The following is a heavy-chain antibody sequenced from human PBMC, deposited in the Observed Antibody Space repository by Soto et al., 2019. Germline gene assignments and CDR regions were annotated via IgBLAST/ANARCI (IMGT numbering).Heavy chain of an antibody. CDR1: GFTFSSYA. J-gene: IGHJ4*02. CDR2: ISGSGGST. CDR3: AKISTTVTQMDY. V-gene: IGHV3-23*01. D-gene: IGHD4-17*01. Sequence: VESLRISCAASGFTFSSYAMSWVRQAPGKGLEWVSAISGSGGSTYYAGSVKGRFTISRDNSKNTLYLQMNSLRAEDTAVYYCAKISTTVTQMDYWGQGTLVTVSS.